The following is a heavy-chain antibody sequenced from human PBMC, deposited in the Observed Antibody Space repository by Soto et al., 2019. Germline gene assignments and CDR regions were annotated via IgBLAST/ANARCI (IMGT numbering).Heavy chain of an antibody. CDR1: GGSISSSSYY. CDR3: ASLYSYGLGSYYYYGMDV. CDR2: IYYSGST. D-gene: IGHD5-18*01. V-gene: IGHV4-39*01. J-gene: IGHJ6*02. Sequence: SETLSLTCTVSGGSISSSSYYWGWIRQPPGKGLEWIGSIYYSGSTYYNPSLKSRVTISVDTSKNQFSLKLSSVTAADTAVYYCASLYSYGLGSYYYYGMDVWGQGTTVTVSS.